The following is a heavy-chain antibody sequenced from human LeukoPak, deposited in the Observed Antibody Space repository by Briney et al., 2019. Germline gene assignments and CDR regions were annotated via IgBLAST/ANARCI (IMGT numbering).Heavy chain of an antibody. CDR3: AIILTGYPFDY. CDR2: ISYDGSNK. Sequence: GGSLRLSCEASGFTFSDYYMAWIRQAPGKGLEWVAVISYDGSNKYYADSVKGRFTISRDNSKNTLYLQMNSLRAEDTAVYYCAIILTGYPFDYWGQGTLVTVSS. V-gene: IGHV3-30*03. CDR1: GFTFSDYY. J-gene: IGHJ4*02. D-gene: IGHD3-9*01.